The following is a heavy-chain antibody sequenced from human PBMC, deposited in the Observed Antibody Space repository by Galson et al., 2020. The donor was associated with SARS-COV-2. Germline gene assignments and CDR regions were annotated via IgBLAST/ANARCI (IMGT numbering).Heavy chain of an antibody. Sequence: ASVQVSCKASGYTFTGYYMHWVRQAPGQGLEWMGWINPNSGGTNYAQKFQGRVTMTRDTSISTAYMELSRLRSDDTAVYYCATDYYDSSGYYRGDFDLWGRGTLVTVSS. J-gene: IGHJ2*01. CDR1: GYTFTGYY. V-gene: IGHV1-2*02. CDR3: ATDYYDSSGYYRGDFDL. CDR2: INPNSGGT. D-gene: IGHD3-22*01.